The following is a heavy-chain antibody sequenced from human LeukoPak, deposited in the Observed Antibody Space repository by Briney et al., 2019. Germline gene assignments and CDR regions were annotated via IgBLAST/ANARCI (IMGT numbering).Heavy chain of an antibody. CDR2: IYSGGNT. CDR1: GFTVSNNY. D-gene: IGHD5/OR15-5a*01. Sequence: GGSLRLSCAASGFTVSNNYMSWVRQAPGKGLEWVSVIYSGGNTYYTDSVKGRFTISRDNSKNTLYLQMNSLRAEDTAVYYCARGGVYDWDALEIWGQGTMVTVSS. V-gene: IGHV3-53*01. CDR3: ARGGVYDWDALEI. J-gene: IGHJ3*02.